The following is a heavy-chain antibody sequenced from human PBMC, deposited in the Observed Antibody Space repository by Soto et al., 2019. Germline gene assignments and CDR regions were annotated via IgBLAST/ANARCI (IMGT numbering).Heavy chain of an antibody. Sequence: PGESLKISCKGSGYSFTSYWISWVRQMPGKGLEWMGRIDPSDSYTNYSPSFQGHVTISADKSISTAYLQWSSLKASDTAMYYCARQLHTEGLTTWSEYYYYGMDVWGQGTTVTVSS. CDR2: IDPSDSYT. J-gene: IGHJ6*02. CDR3: ARQLHTEGLTTWSEYYYYGMDV. V-gene: IGHV5-10-1*01. CDR1: GYSFTSYW. D-gene: IGHD1-1*01.